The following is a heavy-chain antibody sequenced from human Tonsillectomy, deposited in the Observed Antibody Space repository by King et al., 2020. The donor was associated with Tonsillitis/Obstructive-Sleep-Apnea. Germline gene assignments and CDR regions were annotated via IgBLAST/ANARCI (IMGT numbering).Heavy chain of an antibody. CDR2: INHSGST. CDR3: ARGDESTGTTSRTYFYYYMDV. V-gene: IGHV4-34*01. D-gene: IGHD1-1*01. J-gene: IGHJ6*03. CDR1: GGSLSGYY. Sequence: VQLPQWGAGLLKPAETLSLTCAVYGGSLSGYYWSWIRQPPGKGLEWIGEINHSGSTNYNSSLESRVTISVDTSKNQFSLKMSSVTAADTAIYYCARGDESTGTTSRTYFYYYMDVWGKGTTVTVSS.